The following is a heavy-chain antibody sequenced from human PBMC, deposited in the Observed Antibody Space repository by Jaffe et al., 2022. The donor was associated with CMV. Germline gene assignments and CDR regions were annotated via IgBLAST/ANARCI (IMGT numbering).Heavy chain of an antibody. J-gene: IGHJ6*03. Sequence: EVQLVESGGGLVKPGGSLRLSCAASGFTFSSYSMNWVRQAPGKGLEWVSSISSSSSYIYYADSVKGRFTISRDNAKNSLYLQMNSLRAEDTAVYYCARDFWQHPDYYYMDVWGKGTTVTVSS. D-gene: IGHD6-13*01. CDR1: GFTFSSYS. V-gene: IGHV3-21*01. CDR2: ISSSSSYI. CDR3: ARDFWQHPDYYYMDV.